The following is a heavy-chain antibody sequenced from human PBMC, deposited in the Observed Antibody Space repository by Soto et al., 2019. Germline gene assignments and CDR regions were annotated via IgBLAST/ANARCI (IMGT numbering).Heavy chain of an antibody. D-gene: IGHD5-12*01. CDR1: WGTFSTHA. J-gene: IGHJ4*02. CDR2: IIPIFGKA. Sequence: KVSLAASWGTFSTHAMNRGGPGPGQRVEWMGGIIPIFGKANYAQKFQGRVTITADKSTGTAYMELNSLRSEDTAVYYCVRDSPIGSTFSGYDGIDYWGQGTLVTVSS. V-gene: IGHV1-69*06. CDR3: VRDSPIGSTFSGYDGIDY.